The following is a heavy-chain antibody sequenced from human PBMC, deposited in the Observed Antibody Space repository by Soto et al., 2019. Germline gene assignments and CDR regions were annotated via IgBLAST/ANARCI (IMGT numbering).Heavy chain of an antibody. D-gene: IGHD3-3*01. Sequence: QVQLVQSGAEVKKPGASVKVSCKASGDSFTSYGISWVRQAPGQGLEWMGWITAYNGNTNYAQKLQGRVTMTTDTYTSTAYMELGSLRSDDTAVYYCARDGEVFWSGYKYYSGMDVWGQGTKVTVSS. CDR1: GDSFTSYG. J-gene: IGHJ6*02. CDR2: ITAYNGNT. CDR3: ARDGEVFWSGYKYYSGMDV. V-gene: IGHV1-18*01.